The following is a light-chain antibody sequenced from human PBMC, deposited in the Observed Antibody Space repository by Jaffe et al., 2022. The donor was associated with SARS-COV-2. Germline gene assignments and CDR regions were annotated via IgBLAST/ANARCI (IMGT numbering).Light chain of an antibody. J-gene: IGKJ1*01. CDR3: QHYGRT. CDR1: QSVSSTY. V-gene: IGKV3-20*01. Sequence: EIVLTQSPGTLSFFPGETATLSCRASQSVSSTYLAWHQQKPGQAPRLLIYGASTRATGIPDRFSGSGSGTDFTLTISRLEPDDFAVYYCQHYGRTFGPGTKVEIK. CDR2: GAS.